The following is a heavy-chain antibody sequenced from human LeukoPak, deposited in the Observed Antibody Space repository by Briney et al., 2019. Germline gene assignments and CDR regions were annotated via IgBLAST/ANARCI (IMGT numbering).Heavy chain of an antibody. Sequence: PGGSLRLSCAASGFTLSTYDMHWVRQPPGKGLEWVSGIDIPGNTYYPDSVKGRFTMSRESAKNSLYLQMNSLRAEDTAVYYCAKGADIVATICFDYWGQGTLVTVSS. D-gene: IGHD5-12*01. CDR3: AKGADIVATICFDY. CDR2: IDIPGNT. CDR1: GFTLSTYD. J-gene: IGHJ4*02. V-gene: IGHV3-13*01.